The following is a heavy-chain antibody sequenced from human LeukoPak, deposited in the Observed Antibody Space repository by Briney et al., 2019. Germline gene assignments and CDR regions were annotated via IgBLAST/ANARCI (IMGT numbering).Heavy chain of an antibody. J-gene: IGHJ4*02. Sequence: SETLSLTCAVSGDSISSNDWWSWVRQPPGKGLEWIGEIYHSGCTNKNPSLKNRLSISVDKSKNQFSLRLSSVTAADTAIYFCARRAISVNNFGDSHWGQGTRVIVSS. CDR2: IYHSGCT. CDR1: GDSISSNDW. V-gene: IGHV4-4*02. D-gene: IGHD2-21*02. CDR3: ARRAISVNNFGDSH.